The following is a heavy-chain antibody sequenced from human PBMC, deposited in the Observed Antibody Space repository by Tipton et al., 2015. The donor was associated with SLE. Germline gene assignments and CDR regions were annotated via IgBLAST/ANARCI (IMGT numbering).Heavy chain of an antibody. V-gene: IGHV4-34*01. D-gene: IGHD2-2*01. CDR1: GGSFSGYY. CDR2: INHSGST. Sequence: TLSLTCAVYGGSFSGYYWSWIRQPPGKGLEWIGEINHSGSTNYNPSLKSRVTISVDTSKNQFSLKLSSVTAADTAVYYCAASRNYCSSTSCYFVWGQGTLVTVSS. CDR3: AASRNYCSSTSCYFV. J-gene: IGHJ1*01.